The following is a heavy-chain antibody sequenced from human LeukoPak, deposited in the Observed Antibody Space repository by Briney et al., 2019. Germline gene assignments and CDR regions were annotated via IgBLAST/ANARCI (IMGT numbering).Heavy chain of an antibody. Sequence: ASVKVSCKASGYTFTGYYIHWVRQAPGQGLEWMGWINPNSGGTNYAQKFQGRVTMTRDTSISTAYMELSRLRSDDTAVYYCARFSSGGEQLVRGFDYWGQGTLVTVSS. CDR3: ARFSSGGEQLVRGFDY. J-gene: IGHJ4*02. CDR2: INPNSGGT. D-gene: IGHD6-6*01. CDR1: GYTFTGYY. V-gene: IGHV1-2*02.